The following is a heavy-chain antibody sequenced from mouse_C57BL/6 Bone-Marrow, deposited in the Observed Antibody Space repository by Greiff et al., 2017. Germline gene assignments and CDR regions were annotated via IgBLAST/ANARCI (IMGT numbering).Heavy chain of an antibody. D-gene: IGHD1-1*01. V-gene: IGHV5-12*01. CDR3: AGQPYGSSYRAWFAY. Sequence: DVKLVESGGGLVQPGGSLKLSCAASGFTFSDYYMYWVRQTPEKRLEWVAYISNGGGSTDYPDTVKGRFTISRDNAKNTLYLQMSRLKSEDTAMYYCAGQPYGSSYRAWFAYWGQGTLVTVSA. CDR2: ISNGGGST. J-gene: IGHJ3*01. CDR1: GFTFSDYY.